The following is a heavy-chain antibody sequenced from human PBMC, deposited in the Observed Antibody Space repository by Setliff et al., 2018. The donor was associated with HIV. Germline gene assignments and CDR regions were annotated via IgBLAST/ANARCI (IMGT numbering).Heavy chain of an antibody. D-gene: IGHD1-1*01. CDR2: MNPKSGAR. CDR1: GYTFTDYD. V-gene: IGHV1-8*01. J-gene: IGHJ3*02. Sequence: ASVKVSCKASGYTFTDYDINWVRQATGQGLEWLGWMNPKSGARGYALKFQDRVTMTSDTSTSTAYMELNNLRSEDTAVYYCAKRWQLLDALDIWGQGTVVTVSS. CDR3: AKRWQLLDALDI.